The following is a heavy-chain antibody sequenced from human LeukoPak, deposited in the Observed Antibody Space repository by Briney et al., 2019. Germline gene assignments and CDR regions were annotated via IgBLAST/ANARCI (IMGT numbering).Heavy chain of an antibody. CDR3: ARVHANYYDSSGYSNEAFDI. CDR2: IYYSGST. V-gene: IGHV4-59*01. Sequence: SETLSLTCTVSGGSISSYYWSWIRQPPGKGLEWIGYIYYSGSTNYNPSLKSRVTISVDTSKNQFSLKLSSVTAADTAVYYCARVHANYYDSSGYSNEAFDIWGQGTMVTVSS. D-gene: IGHD3-22*01. CDR1: GGSISSYY. J-gene: IGHJ3*02.